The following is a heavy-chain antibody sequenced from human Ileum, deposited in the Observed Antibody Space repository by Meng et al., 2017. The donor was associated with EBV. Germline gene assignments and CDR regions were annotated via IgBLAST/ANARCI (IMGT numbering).Heavy chain of an antibody. V-gene: IGHV6-1*01. CDR1: GDSVSTNSAA. CDR3: ARGARLAPFDY. Sequence: QLQRQQSGPGLVQPSQTLSLTCAISGDSVSTNSAAWNWIRQSTSRGLEWLGRTYYRSKWYNEYAVSVKSRITINADTSKNQFSLQLNSVTPEDTAVYYCARGARLAPFDYWGQGTLVTVSS. J-gene: IGHJ4*02. D-gene: IGHD6-19*01. CDR2: TYYRSKWYN.